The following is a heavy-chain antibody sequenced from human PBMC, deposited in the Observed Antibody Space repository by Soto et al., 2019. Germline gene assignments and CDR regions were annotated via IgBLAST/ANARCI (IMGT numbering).Heavy chain of an antibody. CDR3: ASNSYGYTFYGH. CDR1: GGSISSGDYY. J-gene: IGHJ4*02. D-gene: IGHD5-18*01. CDR2: IYYSGST. Sequence: SETLSLTCTVSGGSISSGDYYWSWIRQPPGKGLEWIGYIYYSGSTYYNPSLKSRVTISVDTSKNQFSLKLSSVTAADTDVYYCASNSYGYTFYGHWGQGTLVIVSS. V-gene: IGHV4-30-4*01.